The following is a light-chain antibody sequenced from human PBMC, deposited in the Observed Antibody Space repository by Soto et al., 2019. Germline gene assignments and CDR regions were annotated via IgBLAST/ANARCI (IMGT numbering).Light chain of an antibody. CDR1: QSVTKY. CDR3: QQRSXWPSIT. J-gene: IGKJ5*01. Sequence: EIVLTQSPATLTLSPGERATLSCRASQSVTKYLAWYQQKPGQAPRLLIYDTSNRAPGIPARFSGSGSGTDFTLTISSLEPEDFAVYYCQQRSXWPSITFGQGTRLEIK. CDR2: DTS. V-gene: IGKV3-11*01.